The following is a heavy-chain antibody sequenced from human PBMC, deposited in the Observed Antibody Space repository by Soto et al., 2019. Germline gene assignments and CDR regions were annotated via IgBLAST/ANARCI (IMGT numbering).Heavy chain of an antibody. D-gene: IGHD6-19*01. Sequence: EVQLLESGGGLVQPRGSLRLSCAASGFTFSTYGMSWVRQAPGKGLEWVSAISGGGGDTYYAGSLKGRFTISRDNSKNTLYLEMNSLRAEDTAVYYCAKTQQWGLPLSGGMDVWGQGTTVTVSS. V-gene: IGHV3-23*01. CDR2: ISGGGGDT. CDR3: AKTQQWGLPLSGGMDV. CDR1: GFTFSTYG. J-gene: IGHJ6*02.